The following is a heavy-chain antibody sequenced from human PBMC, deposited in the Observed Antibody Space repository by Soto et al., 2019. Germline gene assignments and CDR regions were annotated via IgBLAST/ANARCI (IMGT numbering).Heavy chain of an antibody. V-gene: IGHV3-30-3*01. CDR2: ISYDGSNK. J-gene: IGHJ6*02. Sequence: PGGSLRLSCAASGFTFSSYAMHWVRQAPGKGLEWVAVISYDGSNKYYADSVKGRFTISRDNSKNTLYLQMNSLRAEDTAVYYCAKERDYGPTTALSYYYYGMDVWGQGTTVTVSS. CDR3: AKERDYGPTTALSYYYYGMDV. CDR1: GFTFSSYA. D-gene: IGHD3-10*01.